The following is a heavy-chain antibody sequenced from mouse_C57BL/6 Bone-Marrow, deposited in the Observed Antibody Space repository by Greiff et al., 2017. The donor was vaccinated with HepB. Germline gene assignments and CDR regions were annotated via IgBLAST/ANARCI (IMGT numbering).Heavy chain of an antibody. V-gene: IGHV1-81*01. CDR3: ARFDYYGSSYVAMDY. CDR1: GYTFTSYG. D-gene: IGHD1-1*01. J-gene: IGHJ4*01. CDR2: IYPRSGNT. Sequence: VHLVESGAELARPGASVKLSCKASGYTFTSYGISWVKQRTGQGLEWIGEIYPRSGNTYYNEKFKGKATLTADKSSSTAYMELRSLTSEDSAVYFCARFDYYGSSYVAMDYWGQGTSVTVSS.